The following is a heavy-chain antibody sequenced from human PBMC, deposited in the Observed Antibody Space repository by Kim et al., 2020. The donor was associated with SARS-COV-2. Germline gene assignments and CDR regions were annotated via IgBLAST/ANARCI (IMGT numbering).Heavy chain of an antibody. J-gene: IGHJ3*02. CDR2: ISWGGSVT. V-gene: IGHV3-43*01. Sequence: GGSLRLSCAASGFSVTAYNMHWVRQAPGKGLEWVSLISWGGSVTYYADSVRGRFTICRDNSRNSLFLQMNRMSNENTALYHSAKEAEIAAARAYDGLDI. CDR3: AKEAEIAAARAYDGLDI. CDR1: GFSVTAYN. D-gene: IGHD6-13*01.